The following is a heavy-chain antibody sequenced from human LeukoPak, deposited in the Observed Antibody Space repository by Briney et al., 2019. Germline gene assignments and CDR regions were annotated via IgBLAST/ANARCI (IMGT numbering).Heavy chain of an antibody. V-gene: IGHV1-3*01. CDR2: MNAGNGNT. J-gene: IGHJ4*02. CDR3: ARDGPRTYYYDSSGYSFDY. D-gene: IGHD3-22*01. Sequence: GASVKVSCKASGYIFTDYAIHWLRQAPGQRREWMGWMNAGNGNTKYSQKFQGRITLIRDTSAATAYMERRSLRSDDTAVYYCARDGPRTYYYDSSGYSFDYWGQGTLVTVSS. CDR1: GYIFTDYA.